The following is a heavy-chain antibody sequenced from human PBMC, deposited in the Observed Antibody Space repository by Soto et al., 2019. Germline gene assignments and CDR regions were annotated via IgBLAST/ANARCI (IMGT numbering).Heavy chain of an antibody. Sequence: GGSLRLSCAASGLTVSSSYMSWVRQAPGKGLQWVSVIYSDESTYYSNSVKGRFTISRDISTNMVYLQMISLTDEDTAVYYCARAREPEYSSDIFFDIWGQGALVTVSS. D-gene: IGHD5-18*01. V-gene: IGHV3-53*01. CDR2: IYSDEST. CDR1: GLTVSSSY. J-gene: IGHJ4*02. CDR3: ARAREPEYSSDIFFDI.